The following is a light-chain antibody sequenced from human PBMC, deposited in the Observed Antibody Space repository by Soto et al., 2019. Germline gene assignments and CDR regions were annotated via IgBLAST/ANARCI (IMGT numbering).Light chain of an antibody. J-gene: IGKJ5*01. V-gene: IGKV3-20*01. CDR1: QSVGSSQ. Sequence: EIVLTQSPGTLSLYPGERGTLSCRASQSVGSSQLAWYQQKPGQAPRLLIYGASTRATGTPDRFSGSGSGTDFTLTISRLEPEDFAVYYCQQYGSSPGTFGQGTRLEIK. CDR2: GAS. CDR3: QQYGSSPGT.